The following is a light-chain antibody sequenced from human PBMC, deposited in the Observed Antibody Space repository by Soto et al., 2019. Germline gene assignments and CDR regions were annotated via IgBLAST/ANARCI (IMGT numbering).Light chain of an antibody. CDR1: QSVSSNY. Sequence: EIVLTQSPGTLSLSPGERATLSCMTSQSVSSNYLAWYQQKLGQAPRLLIYGASSRATGIPDRFSGSGSGTDFTLTISRLEPEDFAVYHCQQYGTSWWTFGQGTKVEIK. CDR2: GAS. J-gene: IGKJ1*01. CDR3: QQYGTSWWT. V-gene: IGKV3-20*01.